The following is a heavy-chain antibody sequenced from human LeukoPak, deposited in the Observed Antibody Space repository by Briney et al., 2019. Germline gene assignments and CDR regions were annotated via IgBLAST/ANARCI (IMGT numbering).Heavy chain of an antibody. CDR2: IHDSGST. D-gene: IGHD5-24*01. CDR1: GGSISNYY. J-gene: IGHJ4*02. Sequence: SETLSLTCSVSGGSISNYYWSWIRQSPEKGLEWIGYIHDSGSTNYNPSLKSRVTISVDTSKNQFSLKLSSVTAADTAVYYCARPAAAAGRYLQFFHWGQGTLVTVSS. CDR3: ARPAAAAGRYLQFFH. V-gene: IGHV4-59*08.